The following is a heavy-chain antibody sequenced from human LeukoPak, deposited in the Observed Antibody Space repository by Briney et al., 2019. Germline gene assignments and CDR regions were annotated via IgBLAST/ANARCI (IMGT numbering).Heavy chain of an antibody. CDR1: GGSTSSGGYY. D-gene: IGHD2-2*01. Sequence: PSETLSLTCTVSGGSTSSGGYYWSWLRQHPGKGLEWIGYIYYSGSTYYNPSLQSRVTISVDTSKNQFSLKLSSVTAADTAVYYCARDRYCSSTSCYGYYYYYGMDVWGQGTTVTVSS. V-gene: IGHV4-31*03. J-gene: IGHJ6*02. CDR3: ARDRYCSSTSCYGYYYYYGMDV. CDR2: IYYSGST.